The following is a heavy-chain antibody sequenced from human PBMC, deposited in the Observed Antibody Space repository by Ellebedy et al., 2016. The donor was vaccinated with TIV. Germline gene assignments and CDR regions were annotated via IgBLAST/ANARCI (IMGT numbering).Heavy chain of an antibody. V-gene: IGHV1-24*01. CDR1: GYTLTELS. J-gene: IGHJ4*02. CDR3: ATRVGATSLFDY. CDR2: FDPEDGET. Sequence: ASVKVSCXVSGYTLTELSMHWVRQAPGKGLEWMGGFDPEDGETIYAQKFQGRVTMTEDTSTDTAYMELSSLRSEDTAVYYCATRVGATSLFDYWGQGTLVTVSS. D-gene: IGHD1-26*01.